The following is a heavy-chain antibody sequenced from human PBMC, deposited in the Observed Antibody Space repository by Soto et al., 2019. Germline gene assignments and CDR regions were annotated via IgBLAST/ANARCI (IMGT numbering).Heavy chain of an antibody. Sequence: PGGSLRLSCAASGFTFSFYEMNWVRQAPGKGLEWVSYISSSGGTIYYADSVKGRFTISRDSAKNSLYLQMTSLRAEDTAVYYCVRDDSGSYYYTFDYWGQGTLVTVSS. CDR1: GFTFSFYE. CDR3: VRDDSGSYYYTFDY. V-gene: IGHV3-48*03. J-gene: IGHJ4*02. D-gene: IGHD1-26*01. CDR2: ISSSGGTI.